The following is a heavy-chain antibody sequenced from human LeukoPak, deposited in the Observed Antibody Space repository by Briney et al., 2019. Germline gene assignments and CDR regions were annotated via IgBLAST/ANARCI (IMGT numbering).Heavy chain of an antibody. Sequence: GGSLRLSCAASGFTFSSYAMHWVRQAPGKGLEWVAVISYDGSNKYYADSVKGRFTISRDNSKNTLYLQMNSLRAEDTAVYYCARFERRSKLCIDYWGQGTLVTVSS. CDR2: ISYDGSNK. CDR1: GFTFSSYA. D-gene: IGHD1-1*01. J-gene: IGHJ4*02. V-gene: IGHV3-30-3*01. CDR3: ARFERRSKLCIDY.